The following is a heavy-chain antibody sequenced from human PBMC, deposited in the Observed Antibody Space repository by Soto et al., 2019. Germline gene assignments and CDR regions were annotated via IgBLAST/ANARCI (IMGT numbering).Heavy chain of an antibody. CDR1: GFTFSSYA. CDR3: ATLWGISTYSSSSDWFDP. V-gene: IGHV3-23*01. CDR2: ISGSGGST. Sequence: GGSLRLSXAASGFTFSSYAMSWVRQAPGKGLEWVSAISGSGGSTYYADSVKGRFTISRDNSKNTLYLQMNSLRAEDTAVYYCATLWGISTYSSSSDWFDPWGQGTPVTVSS. D-gene: IGHD6-6*01. J-gene: IGHJ5*02.